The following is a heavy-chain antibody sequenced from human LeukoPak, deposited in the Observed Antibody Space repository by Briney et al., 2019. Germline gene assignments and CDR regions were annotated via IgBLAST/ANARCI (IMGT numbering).Heavy chain of an antibody. D-gene: IGHD1-26*01. J-gene: IGHJ4*02. V-gene: IGHV3-21*05. Sequence: GGSLRLSCAASGFTFSTYNMNWVRQAPGKGLEWVSYISGSGGYILYADSVKGRFTISRDNAKNSVYLQMNSLRAEDTAVYYCARDKIVGATHFDYWGQGTLVTVSS. CDR3: ARDKIVGATHFDY. CDR2: ISGSGGYI. CDR1: GFTFSTYN.